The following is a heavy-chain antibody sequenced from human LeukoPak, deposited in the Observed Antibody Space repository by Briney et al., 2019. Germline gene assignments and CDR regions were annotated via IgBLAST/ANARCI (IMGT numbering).Heavy chain of an antibody. CDR1: GDSVSSKNGA. Sequence: SQTLSLTCAISGDSVSSKNGAWNWIRQSPSRGLEWLVRTYYRSKGYKDYAVSVQGGITINPDTSKNQCSLELNSVTPEATAVYYCASDLATSGWYTFDYCGQRTLVTVSS. J-gene: IGHJ4*02. CDR2: TYYRSKGYK. CDR3: ASDLATSGWYTFDY. D-gene: IGHD6-19*01. V-gene: IGHV6-1*01.